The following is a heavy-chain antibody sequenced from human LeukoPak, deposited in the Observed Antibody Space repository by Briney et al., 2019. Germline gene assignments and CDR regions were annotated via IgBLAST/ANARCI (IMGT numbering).Heavy chain of an antibody. D-gene: IGHD2-2*01. Sequence: GGSLRLSCAASGFTFSNAWKGWARQAPGKGLEWVGRIKSKTDGGTTDYAAPVKGRFTISRDDSKNTLYLQMNSLKTEDSAVYYCTRGRYCSSTSCSPNWFDPWGQGTLVTVSS. J-gene: IGHJ5*02. CDR3: TRGRYCSSTSCSPNWFDP. CDR1: GFTFSNAW. V-gene: IGHV3-15*01. CDR2: IKSKTDGGTT.